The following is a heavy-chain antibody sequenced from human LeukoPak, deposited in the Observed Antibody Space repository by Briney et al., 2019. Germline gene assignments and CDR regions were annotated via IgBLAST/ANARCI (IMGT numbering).Heavy chain of an antibody. V-gene: IGHV4-59*01. Sequence: PSETLSLTCTVSGGSISSYYWSWIRQPPGKGLEWIGYIYYSGSTNHNPSLKSRVTISVDTSKNQFSLKLSSVTAADTAVYYCARGGRTYSYGLGPTNWFDPWGQGTLVTVSS. D-gene: IGHD5-18*01. CDR3: ARGGRTYSYGLGPTNWFDP. J-gene: IGHJ5*02. CDR1: GGSISSYY. CDR2: IYYSGST.